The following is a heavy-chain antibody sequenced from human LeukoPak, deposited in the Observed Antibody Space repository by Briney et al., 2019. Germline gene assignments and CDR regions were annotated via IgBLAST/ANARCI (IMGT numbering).Heavy chain of an antibody. V-gene: IGHV3-7*01. J-gene: IGHJ3*02. Sequence: PGGSLRLSCAASGFTFSSYWMSWVRQAPGKGLEWVANIKQDGSEKYYEDSVKGRFTISRDNAKNSLYLQMNSLRAEDTAVYYCARDQSGYYDSSGYPDAFDIWGQGTMVTVSS. D-gene: IGHD3-22*01. CDR1: GFTFSSYW. CDR2: IKQDGSEK. CDR3: ARDQSGYYDSSGYPDAFDI.